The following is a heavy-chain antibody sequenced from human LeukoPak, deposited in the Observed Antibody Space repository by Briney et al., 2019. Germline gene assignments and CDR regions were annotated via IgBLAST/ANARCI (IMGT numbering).Heavy chain of an antibody. J-gene: IGHJ4*02. V-gene: IGHV3-21*01. CDR2: ISSSSSYI. D-gene: IGHD4-17*01. CDR3: ARDKYGDYVIDY. CDR1: GFTFSSYS. Sequence: GGSLRLSCAASGFTFSSYSMNWVRQAPGKGLEWVSSISSSSSYIYYADSVKGRFPISRDNAKNSLYLQMNSLRAEDTAVYYCARDKYGDYVIDYWGQGTLVTVSS.